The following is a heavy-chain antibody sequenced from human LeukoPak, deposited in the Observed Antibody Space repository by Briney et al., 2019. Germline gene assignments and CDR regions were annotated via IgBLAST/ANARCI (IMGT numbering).Heavy chain of an antibody. J-gene: IGHJ3*02. CDR3: ARHTLYAPMAFDI. CDR2: INAGNGNT. Sequence: ASVKVSCKASGYTFTSYAMHWVRQAPGQRLEWMGWINAGNGNTKYSQKFQGRVTITRDTSASTAYMELSSLRSEDTAVYYCARHTLYAPMAFDIWGQGTMVTVSS. CDR1: GYTFTSYA. D-gene: IGHD2-8*01. V-gene: IGHV1-3*01.